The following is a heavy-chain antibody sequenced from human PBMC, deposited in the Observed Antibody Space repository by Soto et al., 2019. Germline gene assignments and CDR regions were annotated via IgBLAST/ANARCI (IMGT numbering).Heavy chain of an antibody. CDR2: INAGNGNT. Sequence: GASVKVSCKASGYTFTSYAMHWVRQAPGQRLEWMGWINAGNGNTKYSQKFQGRVTITRDTSASTAYMELSSLRSEDTAEYYCARDLLRYFDWPQTDYWGQGTLVTVSS. CDR3: ARDLLRYFDWPQTDY. V-gene: IGHV1-3*01. J-gene: IGHJ4*02. CDR1: GYTFTSYA. D-gene: IGHD3-9*01.